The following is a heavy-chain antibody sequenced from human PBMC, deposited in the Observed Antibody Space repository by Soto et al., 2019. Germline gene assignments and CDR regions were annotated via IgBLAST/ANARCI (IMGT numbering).Heavy chain of an antibody. CDR3: ARPFDTSGWYDH. V-gene: IGHV5-51*01. CDR2: IYPGDSDT. CDR1: GYSFTSYW. Sequence: ESLKISCKGSGYSFTSYWIAWVRQMPGKGLECMGIIYPGDSDTRYSPSFEGQVTISADKSINTAYLQWSSLKASDSAMYYCARPFDTSGWYDHWGQGTPVTVSS. J-gene: IGHJ5*02. D-gene: IGHD6-19*01.